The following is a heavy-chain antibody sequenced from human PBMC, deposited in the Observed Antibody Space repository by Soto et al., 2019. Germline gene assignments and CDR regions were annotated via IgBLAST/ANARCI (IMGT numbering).Heavy chain of an antibody. V-gene: IGHV1-69*13. CDR2: IIPIFGTA. D-gene: IGHD3-10*01. J-gene: IGHJ6*02. CDR1: GGTFSSYA. Sequence: GASVKVSCKASGGTFSSYAISWVRQAPGQRLERKGGIIPIFGTANYAQKFQGRVTITADESTSTAYMELSNLRSEDTAVYYCARVRTVITMVRGVMNYYGMDVWGQGTTVTVSS. CDR3: ARVRTVITMVRGVMNYYGMDV.